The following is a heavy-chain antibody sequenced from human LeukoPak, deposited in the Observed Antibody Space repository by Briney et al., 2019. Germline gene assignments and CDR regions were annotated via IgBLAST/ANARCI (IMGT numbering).Heavy chain of an antibody. Sequence: GGSLRLXCAASGFTFSSYAMSWVRQAPGKGLEWVSAISGSGGSTYYADSVMGRFTISRDNSKNTLYLQMNSLRAEDTAVYYCAKDSTYYYDSSGYPYFDYWGQGTLVTVSS. CDR3: AKDSTYYYDSSGYPYFDY. D-gene: IGHD3-22*01. J-gene: IGHJ4*02. V-gene: IGHV3-23*01. CDR2: ISGSGGST. CDR1: GFTFSSYA.